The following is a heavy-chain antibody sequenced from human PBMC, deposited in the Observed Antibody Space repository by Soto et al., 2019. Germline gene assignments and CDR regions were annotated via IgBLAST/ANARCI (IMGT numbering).Heavy chain of an antibody. CDR2: INNDGSAA. CDR1: GFTFSSYW. Sequence: GGSLRLSCAASGFTFSSYWMHWVRQVPGKGLLWVSRINNDGSAATYADSVKGRFTISXXXPXXTXXLXKNSLRAEDTAVYYCVRDKPHNWFDPWGQGT. V-gene: IGHV3-74*01. CDR3: VRDKPHNWFDP. J-gene: IGHJ5*02.